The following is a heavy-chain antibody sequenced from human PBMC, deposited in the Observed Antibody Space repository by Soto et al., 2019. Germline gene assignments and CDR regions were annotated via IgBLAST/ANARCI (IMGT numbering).Heavy chain of an antibody. CDR3: AREKDMVTFDY. Sequence: SETLSLTCTVSGGSISSGGYYWSWIRQHPGKGLEWIGYIYYSGSTYYNPSLKSRVTISVDTSKNQFSLKLSSVTAADTAVYYCAREKDMVTFDYWGQGTLVTVSS. D-gene: IGHD5-18*01. V-gene: IGHV4-31*03. CDR2: IYYSGST. CDR1: GGSISSGGYY. J-gene: IGHJ4*02.